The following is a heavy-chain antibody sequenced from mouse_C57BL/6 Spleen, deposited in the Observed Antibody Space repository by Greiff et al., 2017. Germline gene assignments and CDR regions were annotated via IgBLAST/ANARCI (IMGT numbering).Heavy chain of an antibody. CDR2: IDPVTGGT. Sequence: QVQLQQSGAELVRPGASVTLSCKASGYTFTGYEMHWVKQTPVHGLEWIGAIDPVTGGTAYNQKFKGKAILTAAKSSSTAYMELRSLTSEDSAVYYCTRALLRRYFDYWGQGTTLTVSS. V-gene: IGHV1-15*01. CDR1: GYTFTGYE. CDR3: TRALLRRYFDY. D-gene: IGHD1-2*01. J-gene: IGHJ2*01.